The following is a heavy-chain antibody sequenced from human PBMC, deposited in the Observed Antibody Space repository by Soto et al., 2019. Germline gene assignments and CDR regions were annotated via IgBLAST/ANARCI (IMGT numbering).Heavy chain of an antibody. CDR2: ISYDGSNK. V-gene: IGHV3-30-3*01. J-gene: IGHJ3*01. CDR3: GSDLEGWGITIFGVGGL. D-gene: IGHD3-3*01. Sequence: PGGSLRLSCAASGFTFSSYAMHWVRQAPGKGLEWVAVISYDGSNKYYADSMKGRFTISRDNSKNTLYLQMNSLRAEDTAVYYWGSDLEGWGITIFGVGGLWGQRTMVTVSS. CDR1: GFTFSSYA.